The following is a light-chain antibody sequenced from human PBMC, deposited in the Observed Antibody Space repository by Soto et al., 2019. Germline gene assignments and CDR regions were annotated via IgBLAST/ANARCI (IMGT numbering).Light chain of an antibody. CDR3: QQYGTPRSVT. Sequence: EMLMTQSPATLSVSPGERVSLSCWASQSVTNKLAWYQQRPGQPPRLLLYDASTRATGVPATFSGSGSGTDFTLTISRLEPEDFAVYYCQQYGTPRSVTFGQGTRLEIK. CDR2: DAS. J-gene: IGKJ5*01. CDR1: QSVTNK. V-gene: IGKV3-15*01.